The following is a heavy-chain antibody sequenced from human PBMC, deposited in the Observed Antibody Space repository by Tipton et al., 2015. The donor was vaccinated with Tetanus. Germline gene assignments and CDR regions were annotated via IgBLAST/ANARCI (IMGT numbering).Heavy chain of an antibody. D-gene: IGHD3-10*01. CDR1: GGSISSYY. Sequence: GLVKPSETLSLTCTVSGGSISSYYWSWIRQPPGKGLEWIGYIYYSGSTNYNPSLKSRVTISVDTSKNQFSLKLRSVTAADTAVYYCARGRITMVRGVRSIYYFDYWGQGTLVTVSS. J-gene: IGHJ4*02. CDR2: IYYSGST. CDR3: ARGRITMVRGVRSIYYFDY. V-gene: IGHV4-59*01.